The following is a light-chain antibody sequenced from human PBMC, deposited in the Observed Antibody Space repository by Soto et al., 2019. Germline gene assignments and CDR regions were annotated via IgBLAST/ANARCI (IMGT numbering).Light chain of an antibody. CDR3: QQYGTSPLT. CDR1: QSISSSH. V-gene: IGKV3-20*01. CDR2: GAS. Sequence: IVLTQSPGTLSLSPGERATLSCRASQSISSSHLAWYQQKPGQAPRLLIYGASNRATGIPDRFSGSGSGTDFTLTINRLEPEDFAIYYCQQYGTSPLTFGGGTKVDIK. J-gene: IGKJ4*01.